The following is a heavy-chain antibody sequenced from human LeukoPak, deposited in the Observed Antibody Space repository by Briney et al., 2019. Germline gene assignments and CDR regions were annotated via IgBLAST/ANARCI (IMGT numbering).Heavy chain of an antibody. CDR1: DTSINTYY. J-gene: IGHJ4*02. CDR2: IYYSGST. CDR3: ARVSDDSSGYYHFDY. Sequence: SETLSLTCTVSDTSINTYYWSWIRQPPGKGLEWIGYIYYSGSTNYNPSLKSRVTISVDTSKNQFSLKLSSVTAADTAVYYCARVSDDSSGYYHFDYWGQGTLVTVSS. D-gene: IGHD3-22*01. V-gene: IGHV4-59*01.